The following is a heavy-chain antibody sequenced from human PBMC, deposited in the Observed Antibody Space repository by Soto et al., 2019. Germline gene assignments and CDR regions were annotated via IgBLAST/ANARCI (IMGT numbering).Heavy chain of an antibody. D-gene: IGHD3-3*01. V-gene: IGHV1-8*01. CDR2: MDPEGGNT. CDR3: ATYDTYYAFWSGSRPQYGMDV. Sequence: ASVKVSCKASGYTFTSYDINWVRQATGQGLEWMGWMDPEGGNTGYAQKFQGRVTMTEDTSTDTAYMELSSLRSEDTAVYYCATYDTYYAFWSGSRPQYGMDVWGQGTTVTVSS. CDR1: GYTFTSYD. J-gene: IGHJ6*02.